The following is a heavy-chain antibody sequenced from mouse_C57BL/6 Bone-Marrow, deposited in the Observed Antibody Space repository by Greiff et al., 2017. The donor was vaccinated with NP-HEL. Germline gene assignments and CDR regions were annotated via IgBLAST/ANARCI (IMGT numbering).Heavy chain of an antibody. D-gene: IGHD1-2*01. J-gene: IGHJ2*01. V-gene: IGHV1-15*01. CDR1: GYTFTDYE. Sequence: QVQLKESGAELVRPGASVTLSCKASGYTFTDYEMHWVKQTPVHGLEWIGAIDPETGGTAYNQKFKGKAILTADKSSSTAYMELRSLTSEDSAVYYCTRSSLLRFFDYWGQGTTLTVSS. CDR2: IDPETGGT. CDR3: TRSSLLRFFDY.